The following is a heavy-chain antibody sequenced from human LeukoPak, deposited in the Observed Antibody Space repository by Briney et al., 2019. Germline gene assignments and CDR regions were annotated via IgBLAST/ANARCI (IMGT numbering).Heavy chain of an antibody. CDR1: GYTFTGYY. CDR3: ARGRRSIAARRLIWFDP. Sequence: GGSVKVSCKASGYTFTGYYMHWVRQAPGQGLEWMGWINPNSGGTNYAQKFQGRVTMTRDTSISTAYMELSRLRSDDTAMYYCARGRRSIAARRLIWFDPWGQGTLVTVSS. V-gene: IGHV1-2*02. D-gene: IGHD6-6*01. J-gene: IGHJ5*02. CDR2: INPNSGGT.